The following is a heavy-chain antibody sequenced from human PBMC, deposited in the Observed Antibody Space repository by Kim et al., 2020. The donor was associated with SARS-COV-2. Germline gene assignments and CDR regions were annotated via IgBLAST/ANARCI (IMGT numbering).Heavy chain of an antibody. CDR1: GFTFTGYA. D-gene: IGHD2-2*03. V-gene: IGHV3-23*01. CDR3: MKGGWGWIWDH. J-gene: IGHJ4*02. CDR2: IDGSDGTT. Sequence: GGSLRLSCTTSGFTFTGYAMSWVRQAPGKGLEWVSSIDGSDGTTYYVDSVKGRFTISRDNSKNTLYLQMNSLRADDTAVYYCMKGGWGWIWDHLGQAT.